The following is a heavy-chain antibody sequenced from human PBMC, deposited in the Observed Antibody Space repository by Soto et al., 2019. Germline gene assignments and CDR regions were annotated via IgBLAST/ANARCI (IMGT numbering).Heavy chain of an antibody. D-gene: IGHD3-10*01. CDR1: GGSFSGYY. J-gene: IGHJ4*02. CDR3: ASPMVRGIIDY. Sequence: PSETLSLTCAVYGGSFSGYYWSWIRQPPGKGLEWIGEIIHSGSTNYNPSLKSRVTILVDMSKNQFSLKLSSVTAADTAVYYCASPMVRGIIDYWGQGTLVTVS. V-gene: IGHV4-34*12. CDR2: IIHSGST.